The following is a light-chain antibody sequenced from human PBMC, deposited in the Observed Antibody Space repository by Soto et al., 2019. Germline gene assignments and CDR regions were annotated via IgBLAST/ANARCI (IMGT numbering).Light chain of an antibody. CDR1: QTTSPKY. J-gene: IGKJ5*01. CDR2: GAS. Sequence: EIELTQSPGTLSLSPGESATLSCRVSQTTSPKYVAWYQQRRGLAPRLLVYGASKRAAGIPDRFRGSGSGSEFSLTISGLEPEDFAVYYCQQRSNWPITFGQGTRLEI. CDR3: QQRSNWPIT. V-gene: IGKV3D-20*02.